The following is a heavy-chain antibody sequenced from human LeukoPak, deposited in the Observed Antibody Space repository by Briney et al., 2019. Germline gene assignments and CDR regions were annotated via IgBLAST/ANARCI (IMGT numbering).Heavy chain of an antibody. CDR1: GFTFDDYA. Sequence: GGSLRLSRAASGFTFDDYAMHWVRQAPGKGLEWVSGISWNSGSIGYADSVKGRFTISRDNAKNSLYLQMNSLRAEDTALYYCASAAVNAFDIWGQGTMVTVSS. CDR2: ISWNSGSI. J-gene: IGHJ3*02. D-gene: IGHD6-13*01. V-gene: IGHV3-9*01. CDR3: ASAAVNAFDI.